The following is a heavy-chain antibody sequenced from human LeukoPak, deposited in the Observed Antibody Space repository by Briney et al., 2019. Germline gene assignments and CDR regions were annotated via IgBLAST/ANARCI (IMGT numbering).Heavy chain of an antibody. CDR1: GGTFSSYT. CDR3: ARLVGYRVVPAAMGYFDL. V-gene: IGHV1-69*02. D-gene: IGHD2-2*01. Sequence: SVKDSCKASGGTFSSYTIRWVRQAPGQGLEWMGRIIPILGIANYAQKFQGRVTITADKSTSTAYMELSSLRSEDTAVYYGARLVGYRVVPAAMGYFDLWGRGTLVTVSS. CDR2: IIPILGIA. J-gene: IGHJ2*01.